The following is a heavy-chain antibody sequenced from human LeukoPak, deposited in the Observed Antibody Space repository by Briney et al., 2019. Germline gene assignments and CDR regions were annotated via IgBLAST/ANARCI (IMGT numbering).Heavy chain of an antibody. D-gene: IGHD5-18*01. CDR3: ARHGYIAAWFDP. CDR1: GGSISSGGYY. V-gene: IGHV4-39*01. Sequence: SETLSLTCTVSGGSISSGGYYWGWIRQPPGKGLEWIGSTHYSGKTYYKSSLKSRITISVDTSKNQFSLKLSSVTAADTAVYYCARHGYIAAWFDPWGQGTLVTVSS. CDR2: THYSGKT. J-gene: IGHJ5*02.